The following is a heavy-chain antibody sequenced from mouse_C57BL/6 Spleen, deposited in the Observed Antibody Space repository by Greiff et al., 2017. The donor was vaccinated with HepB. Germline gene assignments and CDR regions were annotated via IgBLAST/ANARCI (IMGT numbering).Heavy chain of an antibody. Sequence: EVQLQQSGPELVKPGASVKMSCKASGYTFTDYNMHWVKQSHGKSLEWIGYINPNNGGTSYNQKFKGKATVTVNTSSSTAYMELRSLTSEDSAVYYCARRRYYGSYFDYWGQGTTLTVSS. J-gene: IGHJ2*01. CDR3: ARRRYYGSYFDY. CDR1: GYTFTDYN. CDR2: INPNNGGT. V-gene: IGHV1-22*01. D-gene: IGHD1-1*01.